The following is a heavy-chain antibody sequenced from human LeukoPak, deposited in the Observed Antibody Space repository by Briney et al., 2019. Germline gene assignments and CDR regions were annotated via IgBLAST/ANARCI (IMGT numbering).Heavy chain of an antibody. Sequence: GASGKVSCKASGYTFTRSGISWVRQAPAHGLQWMGWISVYNGITNYAQKLPGRVTLTTAKSTSTAYMELRSLRSDDTAVYYCARDSEVDDAFDIWGQGTMVTVSS. J-gene: IGHJ3*02. CDR1: GYTFTRSG. V-gene: IGHV1-18*01. CDR3: ARDSEVDDAFDI. CDR2: ISVYNGIT.